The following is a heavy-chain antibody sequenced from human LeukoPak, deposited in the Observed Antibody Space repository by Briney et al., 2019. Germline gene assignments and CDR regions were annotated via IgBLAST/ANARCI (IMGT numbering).Heavy chain of an antibody. J-gene: IGHJ4*02. Sequence: GGSLRLSCAASGFTFSSYAMSWVRQAPGRGLQWVSAISGSGGSTYYADSVKGRFTISRDNSKNTLYLQMNSLRAEDTAVYYCANQDITGTPLFNYWGQGTLVTVSS. CDR3: ANQDITGTPLFNY. CDR1: GFTFSSYA. CDR2: ISGSGGST. V-gene: IGHV3-23*01. D-gene: IGHD1-7*01.